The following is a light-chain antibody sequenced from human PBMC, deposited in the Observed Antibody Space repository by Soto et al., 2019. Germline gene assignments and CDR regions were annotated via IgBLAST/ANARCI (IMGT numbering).Light chain of an antibody. CDR3: QQHNAWPLT. Sequence: IVLTQSPGTLSVSPGERVILSCRASQTLRNKLAWYQQKPGQAPRLLIYGGFTRATGIPPRFSGSGSGTEFTLTINSLQSEDFALYYCQQHNAWPLTFGPGTKLDLK. CDR2: GGF. J-gene: IGKJ3*01. V-gene: IGKV3-15*01. CDR1: QTLRNK.